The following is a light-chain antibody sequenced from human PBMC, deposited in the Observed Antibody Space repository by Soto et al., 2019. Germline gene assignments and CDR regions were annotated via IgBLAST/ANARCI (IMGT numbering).Light chain of an antibody. J-gene: IGKJ1*01. CDR2: GAS. CDR1: QSVSSY. Sequence: EFVLTQSPATLSLTPGERATLSCRASQSVSSYLAWYQQKPGQAPRLLIYGASTRATGIPARFSGSGSGTEFTLTISSLQSEDFAVYYCQQYNNWPPWTFCQGTNVDI. V-gene: IGKV3-15*01. CDR3: QQYNNWPPWT.